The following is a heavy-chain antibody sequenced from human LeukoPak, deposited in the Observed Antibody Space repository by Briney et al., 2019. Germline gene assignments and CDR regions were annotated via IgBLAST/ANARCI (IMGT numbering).Heavy chain of an antibody. Sequence: PGGSLRLSCAASGFTFSDYYMSWIRQAPGKGLEWVSYISSSGSTTYYADSVKGRFTISRDNAKNSLYLQMNSLRAEDTAVYYCAREEGSYYYHTAYFDYWGQGTLVTVSS. V-gene: IGHV3-11*01. CDR2: ISSSGSTT. CDR3: AREEGSYYYHTAYFDY. J-gene: IGHJ4*02. CDR1: GFTFSDYY. D-gene: IGHD1-26*01.